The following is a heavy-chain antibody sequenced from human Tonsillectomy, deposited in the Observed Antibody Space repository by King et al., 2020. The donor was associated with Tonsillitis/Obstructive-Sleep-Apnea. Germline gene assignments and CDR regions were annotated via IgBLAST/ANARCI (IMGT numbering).Heavy chain of an antibody. CDR3: ASIRRGSYYGSEQDAFDI. CDR1: GVTFSSYA. D-gene: IGHD3-10*01. Sequence: QVQLVQSGGGVVQPGRSLRLSCAASGVTFSSYAMHWVRQAPGKGLEWGAVISYDGSNKYYADSVKGRLTISRDNSKKTLYLQMNSLRAEDTAVYYCASIRRGSYYGSEQDAFDIWGQGTMVTVSS. CDR2: ISYDGSNK. J-gene: IGHJ3*02. V-gene: IGHV3-30*04.